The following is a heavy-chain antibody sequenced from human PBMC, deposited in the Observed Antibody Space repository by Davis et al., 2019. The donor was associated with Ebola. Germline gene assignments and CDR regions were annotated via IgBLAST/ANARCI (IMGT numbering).Heavy chain of an antibody. Sequence: MPSETLSLTCTVSGGSISSGGYYWSWIRQHPGKGLEWIGYIYYSGSTYYNPSLKSRVTISVDTSKNQFSLKLSSVTAADTAVYYCARDRPVLWFDPWGQGTLVTVSS. CDR1: GGSISSGGYY. CDR2: IYYSGST. D-gene: IGHD3-10*01. CDR3: ARDRPVLWFDP. V-gene: IGHV4-31*03. J-gene: IGHJ5*02.